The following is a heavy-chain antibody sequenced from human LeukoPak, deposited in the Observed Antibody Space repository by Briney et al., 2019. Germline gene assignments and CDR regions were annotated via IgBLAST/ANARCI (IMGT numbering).Heavy chain of an antibody. CDR1: GFTFSSYS. CDR2: ISSSSSYI. V-gene: IGHV3-21*01. Sequence: GGSLRLSCAASGFTFSSYSMNWVRQAPGKGLEWVSSISSSSSYIYYADSVKGRFTISRDNAKNSLYLQMNSLRAEDTAVYYCARAPARMGGYFDYWGQGTLVTVSS. CDR3: ARAPARMGGYFDY. J-gene: IGHJ4*02. D-gene: IGHD1-26*01.